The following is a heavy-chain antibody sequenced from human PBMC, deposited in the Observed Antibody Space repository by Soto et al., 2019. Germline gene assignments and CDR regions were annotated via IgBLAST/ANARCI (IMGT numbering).Heavy chain of an antibody. CDR1: GASITYGGYS. J-gene: IGHJ4*02. D-gene: IGHD5-12*01. CDR3: VRGGGNDPFEY. V-gene: IGHV4-30-2*06. Sequence: QLRLQESGSGVVKTSESLSLTCTVFGASITYGGYSWSWIRQSPGRGLEWIGHITPLEHTYFNPSFKSRLSMSIDRTKNQFSLKVTSMTAADEGRYLCVRGGGNDPFEYWGQGILVTVSS. CDR2: ITPLEHT.